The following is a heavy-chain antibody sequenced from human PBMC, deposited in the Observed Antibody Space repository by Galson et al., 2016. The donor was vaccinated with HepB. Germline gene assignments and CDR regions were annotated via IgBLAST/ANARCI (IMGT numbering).Heavy chain of an antibody. CDR1: GFTFSSYS. D-gene: IGHD5-18*01. CDR3: AKVFREYSYGYSGWYFDL. Sequence: SLRLSCAASGFTFSSYSMNWVRQAPGKGLEWVAVISLDGSKKYYADSVKGRFTIARDNSKNTLYLEMNSLRPEDTAVYYCAKVFREYSYGYSGWYFDLWGRGTLVTVSS. V-gene: IGHV3-30*18. J-gene: IGHJ2*01. CDR2: ISLDGSKK.